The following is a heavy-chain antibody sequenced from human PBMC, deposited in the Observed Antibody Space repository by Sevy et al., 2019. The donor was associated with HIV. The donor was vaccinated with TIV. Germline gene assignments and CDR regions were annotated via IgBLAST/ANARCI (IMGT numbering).Heavy chain of an antibody. Sequence: GGSLRLSCAASGFTSSYYDMNWVRQAPGKGLEWVSSISSGSSYIFYADSVKGRFTISRDNAKNSLYLQMNSLRAEDTAVYYCASPLNYYDSPSAYWGQGTLVTVSS. CDR1: GFTSSYYD. D-gene: IGHD3-22*01. V-gene: IGHV3-21*04. CDR2: ISSGSSYI. J-gene: IGHJ4*02. CDR3: ASPLNYYDSPSAY.